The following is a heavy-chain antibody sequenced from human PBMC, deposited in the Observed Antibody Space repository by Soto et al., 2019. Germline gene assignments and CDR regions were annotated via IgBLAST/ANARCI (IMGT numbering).Heavy chain of an antibody. CDR1: GFTFSGSW. CDR2: INGDGSGT. CDR3: ARAIFGSGTDNDY. J-gene: IGHJ4*02. Sequence: EVQLVESGGGLVQPGGSLRLSCAASGFTFSGSWRHWVRQAPGKGLVWVSRINGDGSGTSYADFVKGRFTISRDDGKNTLFLQMNGLRAEDTAVYYCARAIFGSGTDNDYWGQGPLVTVSS. D-gene: IGHD3-10*01. V-gene: IGHV3-74*01.